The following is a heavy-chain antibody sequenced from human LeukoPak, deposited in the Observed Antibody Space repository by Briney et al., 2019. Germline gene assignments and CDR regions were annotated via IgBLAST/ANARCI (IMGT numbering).Heavy chain of an antibody. CDR3: ARGSSWLNDWFDP. J-gene: IGHJ5*02. D-gene: IGHD6-13*01. CDR1: GYTFTSYY. CDR2: ISVYNGNT. Sequence: GASVTVSCKASGYTFTSYYMHWVRQAPGQGLEWMGWISVYNGNTNYAQKFQGRVNMTTDTSTSTAYMELRSLRSDDTAVYYCARGSSWLNDWFDPWGQGTLVTVSS. V-gene: IGHV1-18*04.